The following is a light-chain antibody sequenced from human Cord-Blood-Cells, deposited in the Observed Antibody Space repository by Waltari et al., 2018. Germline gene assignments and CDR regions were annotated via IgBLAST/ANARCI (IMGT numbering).Light chain of an antibody. Sequence: QSALTQPASVSGSPGQSITISCTGTSSDVGSYNLVSRYQQHPGKAPKLMIYEGNKRPSGVSNRFSGSKSGNTASLTISGLQAEDEADYYCCSYAGSSTWVFGGGTKLTVL. V-gene: IGLV2-23*01. CDR3: CSYAGSSTWV. J-gene: IGLJ3*02. CDR1: SSDVGSYNL. CDR2: EGN.